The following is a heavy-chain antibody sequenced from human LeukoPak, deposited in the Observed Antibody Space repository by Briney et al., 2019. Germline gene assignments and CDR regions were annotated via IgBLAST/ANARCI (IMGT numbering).Heavy chain of an antibody. J-gene: IGHJ6*02. Sequence: GGSLRLSCTASGFTFSNYALHWVRQAPGKGLEYVSAISNNGGSTYYTSSVKGRFTVSRDNSKNTLHLQMGRLRPEDMAVYYCARVSRAQGGMDVWGQGATVTVSS. V-gene: IGHV3-64*01. CDR3: ARVSRAQGGMDV. CDR2: ISNNGGST. CDR1: GFTFSNYA.